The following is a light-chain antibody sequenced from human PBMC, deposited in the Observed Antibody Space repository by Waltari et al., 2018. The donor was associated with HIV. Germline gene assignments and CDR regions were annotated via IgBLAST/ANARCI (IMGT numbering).Light chain of an antibody. J-gene: IGKJ1*01. CDR2: HAS. V-gene: IGKV3-15*01. CDR3: QQYNNWPWA. Sequence: EIVMTQSPATLSVSPGERATLSCRASQNITRNLAWHQQRPGQAPRLLIYHASTRANTIPARFSGSGSGTEFTLTISSLQSEDFAVYSCQQYNNWPWAFGPGTRVDLK. CDR1: QNITRN.